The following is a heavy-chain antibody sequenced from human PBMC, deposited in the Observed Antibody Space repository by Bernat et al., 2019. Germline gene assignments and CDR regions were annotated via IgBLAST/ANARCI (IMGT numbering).Heavy chain of an antibody. CDR2: ISSSGSTI. CDR3: ARVEYSSSWYASDY. Sequence: EVQLVESGGGLVQPGGSLRLSCAASGFTFSSYEMNWVRQAPGKGLEWVSYISSSGSTIYYADSVKGRCTISRDNAKNSLYLQMNSLRAEDTAVYYCARVEYSSSWYASDYWGQGTLVTVSS. J-gene: IGHJ4*02. D-gene: IGHD6-13*01. V-gene: IGHV3-48*03. CDR1: GFTFSSYE.